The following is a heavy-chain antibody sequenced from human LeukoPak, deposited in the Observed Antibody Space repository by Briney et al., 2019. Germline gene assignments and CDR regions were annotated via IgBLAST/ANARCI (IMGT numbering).Heavy chain of an antibody. CDR3: AKDSRSGSPHVFDM. CDR1: EFTFSNYG. D-gene: IGHD1-26*01. V-gene: IGHV3-30*02. Sequence: GGSLRLSCVASEFTFSNYGMHWVRQAPGKGLEWVTFIRYDGSNKYYADSVKGRFTISRDNSKNTLYLQMDSLKPEDTAVYYCAKDSRSGSPHVFDMWGQGTLVTVSS. J-gene: IGHJ3*02. CDR2: IRYDGSNK.